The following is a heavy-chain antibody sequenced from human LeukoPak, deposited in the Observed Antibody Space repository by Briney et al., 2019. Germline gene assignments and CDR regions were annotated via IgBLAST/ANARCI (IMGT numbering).Heavy chain of an antibody. V-gene: IGHV1-18*01. D-gene: IGHD2-15*01. CDR3: MRVPELPDY. CDR2: ISAYNGNT. Sequence: GASVKVSCKASGYTFTSYGISWVRQAPGQGLEWMGWISAYNGNTNYSQRFQGRVTMTTDTSTNTAYMEIRSLRFDDTAVYYCMRVPELPDYWGQGTLVTVSS. J-gene: IGHJ4*02. CDR1: GYTFTSYG.